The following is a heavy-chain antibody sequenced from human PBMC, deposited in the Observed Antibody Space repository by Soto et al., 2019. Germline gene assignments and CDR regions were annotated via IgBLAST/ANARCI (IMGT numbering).Heavy chain of an antibody. V-gene: IGHV3-33*01. D-gene: IGHD2-2*01. CDR2: IWYDGSNK. Sequence: GSSLGLSCAASGFTSSSYGMHWVLQAPGTGLEWVAVIWYDGSNKYYADSVKGRFTISRDNSKNTLYLQMNSLRAEDTAVDYCARVSHTSWAQLGSGDNWFDPWGQGTLVTVSS. J-gene: IGHJ5*02. CDR1: GFTSSSYG. CDR3: ARVSHTSWAQLGSGDNWFDP.